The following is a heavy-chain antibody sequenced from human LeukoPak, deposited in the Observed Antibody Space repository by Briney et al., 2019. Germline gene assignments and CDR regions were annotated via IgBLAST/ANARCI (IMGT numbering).Heavy chain of an antibody. J-gene: IGHJ4*02. CDR2: INPHTGGT. Sequence: ASVKVSCKTSGYTFTGYYMHWVRQAPGQGLEWMGWINPHTGGTNYAQKFQGRVTMTRDTSISTAYMELSGLTSDDSAVYYCARPYCSGGSCHDYFDYWGQGTLVTVSS. CDR1: GYTFTGYY. CDR3: ARPYCSGGSCHDYFDY. V-gene: IGHV1-2*02. D-gene: IGHD2-15*01.